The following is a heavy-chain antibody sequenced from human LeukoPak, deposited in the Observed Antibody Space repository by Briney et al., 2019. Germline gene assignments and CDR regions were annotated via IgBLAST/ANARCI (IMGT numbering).Heavy chain of an antibody. V-gene: IGHV3-74*01. CDR2: INNDGSST. J-gene: IGHJ4*02. CDR3: ARDDGDYGIDY. CDR1: GFTFGSDW. D-gene: IGHD4-17*01. Sequence: GGSLRLSCAASGFTFGSDWMHWVRQAPGKGLVWVSRINNDGSSTNYADSVKGRFTISRDNAKNTLYLQMNSLRAEDTAVYYCARDDGDYGIDYWGQGTLVTVSS.